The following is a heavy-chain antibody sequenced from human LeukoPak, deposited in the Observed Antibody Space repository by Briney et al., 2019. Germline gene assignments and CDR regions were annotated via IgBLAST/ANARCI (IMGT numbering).Heavy chain of an antibody. CDR3: ARETRSGYYSPNWFDP. Sequence: ASVKVSCKASGYTFTSYYMHWVRQAPGQGLEWMGIINPSGGSTSYAQKFQGRVTMTRDTSTSTVYMELSSLRSEDTAVYYCARETRSGYYSPNWFDPWGQGTLVTVSS. CDR1: GYTFTSYY. D-gene: IGHD3-3*01. CDR2: INPSGGST. J-gene: IGHJ5*02. V-gene: IGHV1-46*01.